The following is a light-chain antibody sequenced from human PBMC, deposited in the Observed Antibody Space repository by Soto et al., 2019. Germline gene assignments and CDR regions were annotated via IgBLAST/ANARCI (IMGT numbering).Light chain of an antibody. Sequence: EIVLTQSPGTLSVSPGERATLSCRASQTISSNYLAWYQQKPGQAPSLLIYGTSRRATGIQDRFSGSGSGTNFTLTISRLEPEDSAIYYCQQYVSWTFGQGTKVEIK. CDR1: QTISSNY. J-gene: IGKJ1*01. V-gene: IGKV3-20*01. CDR2: GTS. CDR3: QQYVSWT.